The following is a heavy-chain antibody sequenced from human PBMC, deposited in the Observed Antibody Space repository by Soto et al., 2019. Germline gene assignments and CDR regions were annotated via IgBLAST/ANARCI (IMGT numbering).Heavy chain of an antibody. V-gene: IGHV3-30-3*01. D-gene: IGHD2-15*01. CDR1: EFTFSSSA. J-gene: IGHJ6*02. CDR3: ARMASFYCSGGSCYPTYGMDV. Sequence: QVQLVESGGGVVQPGRSLRLSCAASEFTFSSSAMHWVRQAPGKGLEWVAVISSDGSNKYDADSVKGRFTISRDNSKNTLYLQMNSLRAEDTAVYYCARMASFYCSGGSCYPTYGMDVWGQGTTVTVSS. CDR2: ISSDGSNK.